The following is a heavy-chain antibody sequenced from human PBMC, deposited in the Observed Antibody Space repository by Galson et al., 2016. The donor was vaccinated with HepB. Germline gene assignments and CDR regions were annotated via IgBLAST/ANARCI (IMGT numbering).Heavy chain of an antibody. CDR1: GLTFSSYA. D-gene: IGHD3-16*01. CDR2: ITESGDNT. J-gene: IGHJ5*02. Sequence: SLRLSCAASGLTFSSYAMSWVRQAPGKGLEWVSAITESGDNTYYADSVTGRFSISRDNSKSTLYLQMNSLTAEDTAVYYCANIKFGGDWFDPWGQGTLVTVSS. CDR3: ANIKFGGDWFDP. V-gene: IGHV3-23*01.